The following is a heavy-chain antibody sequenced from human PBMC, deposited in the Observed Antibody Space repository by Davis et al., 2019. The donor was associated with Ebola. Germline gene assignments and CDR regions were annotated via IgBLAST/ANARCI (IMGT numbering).Heavy chain of an antibody. J-gene: IGHJ5*02. V-gene: IGHV1-18*01. Sequence: ASVKVSCKASGYSFTNYGINWVRQAPGQGLEWMGWISGYNGNTNYAQKVQGRVTMTTDTSTSTAYMELRSLRSDDTALYYCARGITMVRGEGWFDPWGQGTLVSVSS. CDR3: ARGITMVRGEGWFDP. D-gene: IGHD3-10*01. CDR1: GYSFTNYG. CDR2: ISGYNGNT.